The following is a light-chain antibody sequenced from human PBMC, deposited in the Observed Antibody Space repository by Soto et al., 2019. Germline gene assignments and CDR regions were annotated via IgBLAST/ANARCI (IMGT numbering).Light chain of an antibody. J-gene: IGLJ2*01. V-gene: IGLV1-40*01. Sequence: QSVLTQPPSVSGAPGQRVTISCTGTSSNIGAGYDVHWYQQLPGTAPKLLIYGNTKRPSGVPDRFSGSKSGTSASLDISGLQAEDEADYYCQSYDSGVVFGGGTKLTVL. CDR2: GNT. CDR3: QSYDSGVV. CDR1: SSNIGAGYD.